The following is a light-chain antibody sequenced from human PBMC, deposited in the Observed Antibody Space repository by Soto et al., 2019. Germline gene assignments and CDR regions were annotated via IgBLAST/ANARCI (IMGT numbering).Light chain of an antibody. Sequence: AILMTQSPASFSVSPGERVTITCRASQGISSYLAWYQQKPGNAPNLLLYAASTLQGGVPSRFSGSGSGTDFTLTISCLQSEDFATYYCRQYYSYPRTFGQGTKVDIK. CDR3: RQYYSYPRT. CDR1: QGISSY. V-gene: IGKV1-8*01. CDR2: AAS. J-gene: IGKJ1*01.